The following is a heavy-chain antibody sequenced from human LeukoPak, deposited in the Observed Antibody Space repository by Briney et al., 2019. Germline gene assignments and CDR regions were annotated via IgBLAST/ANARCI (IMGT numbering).Heavy chain of an antibody. CDR1: GISISSYG. D-gene: IGHD6-13*01. V-gene: IGHV3-33*01. Sequence: EGTLSISSAASGISISSYGMHLVRQAPAKELDRLAVIWSDGSSKHYADSVKGRFTISRDNSKNTLYLQMSSLRAEDTALYYCARGQPPSYYDMDVWGQGTTVTVSS. CDR2: IWSDGSSK. CDR3: ARGQPPSYYDMDV. J-gene: IGHJ6*02.